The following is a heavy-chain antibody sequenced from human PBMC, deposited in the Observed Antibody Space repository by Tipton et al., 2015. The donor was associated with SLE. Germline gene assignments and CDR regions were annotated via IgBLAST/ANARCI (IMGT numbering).Heavy chain of an antibody. CDR1: GFTFSSYA. D-gene: IGHD4-17*01. J-gene: IGHJ4*02. CDR3: AKDRRALTTVTPYYFDY. V-gene: IGHV3-23*01. Sequence: SLRLSCAASGFTFSSYAMSWVRQAPGKGLEWVSAISGSGGSTYYADSVKGRFTISRDNSKNTLYLQMNSLRAEDTAVYYCAKDRRALTTVTPYYFDYWGQGTLVTVSS. CDR2: ISGSGGST.